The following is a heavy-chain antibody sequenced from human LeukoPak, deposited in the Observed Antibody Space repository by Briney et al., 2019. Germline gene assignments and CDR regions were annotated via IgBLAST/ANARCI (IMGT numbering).Heavy chain of an antibody. J-gene: IGHJ4*02. V-gene: IGHV1-69*04. CDR3: ARSSGYYYDSSGYYDFDY. CDR2: IFPIFGIA. D-gene: IGHD3-22*01. Sequence: SVKVSCKASGGTFSSYAISWVRQAPGQGLEWMGRIFPIFGIANYAQKFQGRVTITADKSTSTAYMELSSLRSEDTAVYYCARSSGYYYDSSGYYDFDYWGQGTLVTVSS. CDR1: GGTFSSYA.